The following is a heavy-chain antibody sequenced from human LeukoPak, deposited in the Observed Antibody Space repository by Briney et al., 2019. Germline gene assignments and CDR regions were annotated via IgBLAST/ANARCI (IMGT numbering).Heavy chain of an antibody. CDR2: IYSGGST. Sequence: GGSLRLSCAVSGFTVSSNFMTCVRQAPGKGLEWVSIIYSGGSTYYADSVKGRFTISRDSSKNTLYLQMNSLRAEDTAVYFCASKDPYDSSAYLLDYWGQGTLVTVSS. J-gene: IGHJ4*02. CDR3: ASKDPYDSSAYLLDY. V-gene: IGHV3-66*01. D-gene: IGHD3-22*01. CDR1: GFTVSSNF.